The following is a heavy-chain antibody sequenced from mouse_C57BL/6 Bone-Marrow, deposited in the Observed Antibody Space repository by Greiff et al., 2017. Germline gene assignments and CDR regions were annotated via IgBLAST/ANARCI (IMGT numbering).Heavy chain of an antibody. CDR3: ASSGLGRYFDV. J-gene: IGHJ1*03. CDR1: GYSITSGYY. V-gene: IGHV3-6*01. CDR2: ISYDGSN. Sequence: EVKLMESGPGLVKPSQSLSLTCSVTGYSITSGYYWNWIRQFPGNKLEWMGYISYDGSNNYNPSLKNRISITRDTSKNQFFLELNSGTTEDTATYYCASSGLGRYFDVWGTGTTVTVSS. D-gene: IGHD4-1*01.